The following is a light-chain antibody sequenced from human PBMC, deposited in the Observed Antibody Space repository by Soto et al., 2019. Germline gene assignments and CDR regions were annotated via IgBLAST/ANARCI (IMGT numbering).Light chain of an antibody. CDR2: HAS. Sequence: EIVLAQSPATLSLSPGERATLSCRASQSVSRYLAWYQQKPGQAPRLLIYHASNRATGIPARFSGSGSGTDFTLTISSLEPEDFAIYYCQHHSNWLWTFGQGTKVAIK. CDR3: QHHSNWLWT. V-gene: IGKV3-11*01. CDR1: QSVSRY. J-gene: IGKJ1*01.